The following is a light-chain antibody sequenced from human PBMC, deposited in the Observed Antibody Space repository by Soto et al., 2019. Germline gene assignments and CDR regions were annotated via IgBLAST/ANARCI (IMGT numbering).Light chain of an antibody. J-gene: IGKJ2*01. Sequence: DVQMTQSPSAMSASVGDRVTITCRASQDISRFVAWLQQKPGKAPERLIYDTSTLQVGVPSRFSGGGSGTEFTRAISGLQPEDFATYYCLQHNSYPYTFGQGTKLEIK. CDR1: QDISRF. CDR3: LQHNSYPYT. V-gene: IGKV1-17*03. CDR2: DTS.